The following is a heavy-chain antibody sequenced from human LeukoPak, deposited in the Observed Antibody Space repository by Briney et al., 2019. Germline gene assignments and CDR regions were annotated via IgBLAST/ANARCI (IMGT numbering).Heavy chain of an antibody. Sequence: GVSVKVSCKASGYAFNIYDINWVRQATGQGFEWMGWMNPDSGNTGFAQKFQGRVTMTRNTSITTAYMELSSLRFEDTAVYYCAVHLPGDYLDRWGQGTLVTVSS. CDR3: AVHLPGDYLDR. CDR2: MNPDSGNT. J-gene: IGHJ4*02. V-gene: IGHV1-8*01. CDR1: GYAFNIYD.